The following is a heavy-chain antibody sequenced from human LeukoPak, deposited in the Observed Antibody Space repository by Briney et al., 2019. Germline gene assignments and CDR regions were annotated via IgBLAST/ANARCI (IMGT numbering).Heavy chain of an antibody. V-gene: IGHV4-59*11. CDR2: IYYSGST. D-gene: IGHD3-3*01. Sequence: PSETLSLTCTVSGGSISSHYWSWIRQPPGKGLEWIGYIYYSGSTNYNPSLKSRVTISVDTSKSQFSLKLSSVTAADTAVYYCAREIRRYDFWSGYYTHFDYWGQGTLVTVSS. J-gene: IGHJ4*02. CDR3: AREIRRYDFWSGYYTHFDY. CDR1: GGSISSHY.